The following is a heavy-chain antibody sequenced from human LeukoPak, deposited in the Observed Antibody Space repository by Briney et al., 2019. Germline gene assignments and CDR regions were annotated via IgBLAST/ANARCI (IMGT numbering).Heavy chain of an antibody. CDR2: FIPILGTA. V-gene: IGHV1-69*10. J-gene: IGHJ6*04. CDR1: GGAFSDYA. CDR3: AGIPVFGVVLHQEPV. Sequence: ASVKVSCKASGGAFSDYALNWVRQAPGQGLVWMGVFIPILGTANCTQKFQGRVTITADISTNTVYMELSSLRSEDTAVYFCAGIPVFGVVLHQEPVWGKGTTVIVSS. D-gene: IGHD3-3*01.